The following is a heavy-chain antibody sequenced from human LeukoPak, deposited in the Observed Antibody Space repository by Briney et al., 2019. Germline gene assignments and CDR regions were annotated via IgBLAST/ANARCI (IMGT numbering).Heavy chain of an antibody. J-gene: IGHJ4*02. CDR2: IKRKTDGETT. CDR1: GFTFSSAW. V-gene: IGHV3-15*01. CDR3: ATDPRD. Sequence: GGSLSLSCAASGFTFSSAWMSWVRQAPGKGLEWVGRIKRKTDGETTDYVAPVKGRFTISRDDSRNTLYLQMSSLKIEDTAVYYCATDPRDWGQGILVTVSS.